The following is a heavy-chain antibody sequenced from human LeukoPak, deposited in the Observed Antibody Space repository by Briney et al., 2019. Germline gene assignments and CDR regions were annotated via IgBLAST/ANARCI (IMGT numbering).Heavy chain of an antibody. CDR3: ARQDTAMNYYYYGMDV. Sequence: PSETLFLTCTVSGGSISSYYWSWIRQPPGKGLEWIGYIYYSGSTNYNPSLKSRVTISVDTSKNQFSLKLSSVTAADTAVYYCARQDTAMNYYYYGMDVWGQGTTVTVSS. J-gene: IGHJ6*02. V-gene: IGHV4-59*08. D-gene: IGHD5-18*01. CDR2: IYYSGST. CDR1: GGSISSYY.